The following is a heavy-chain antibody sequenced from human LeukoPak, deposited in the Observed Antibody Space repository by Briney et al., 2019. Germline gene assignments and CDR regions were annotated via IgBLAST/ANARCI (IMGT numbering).Heavy chain of an antibody. CDR1: GFTFNNYV. CDR3: AKDWGAYCGGDCYGFDY. D-gene: IGHD2-21*02. Sequence: GGSLRLSCAASGFTFNNYVMSWVRQAPGKGLEWVSGIDYSGGATNYADSVQGRFTVSRDNSKNTLYLQMNNLRAEDTAVYYCAKDWGAYCGGDCYGFDYWGQGTLVTVSS. CDR2: IDYSGGAT. V-gene: IGHV3-23*01. J-gene: IGHJ4*02.